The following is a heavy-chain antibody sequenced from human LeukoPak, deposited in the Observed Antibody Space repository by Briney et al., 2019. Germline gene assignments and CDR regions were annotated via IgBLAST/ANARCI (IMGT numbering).Heavy chain of an antibody. D-gene: IGHD3-10*01. CDR2: IYYSGST. V-gene: IGHV4-59*01. CDR1: GGSISSYY. Sequence: SETLSLXCTVSGGSISSYYWSWIRQPPGKGLEWIGYIYYSGSTNYNPSLKSRVTISVDTSKNQFSLKLSSVTAADTAVYYCARTITGGLLWFGELNYYFDYWGQGTLVTVSS. J-gene: IGHJ4*02. CDR3: ARTITGGLLWFGELNYYFDY.